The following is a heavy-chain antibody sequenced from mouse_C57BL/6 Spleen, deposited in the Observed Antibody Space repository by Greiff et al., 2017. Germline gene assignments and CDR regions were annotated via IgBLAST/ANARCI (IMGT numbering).Heavy chain of an antibody. CDR2: INPGSGGT. J-gene: IGHJ3*01. CDR1: GYAFTNYL. Sequence: QVQLQQSGAELVRPGTSVKVSCKASGYAFTNYLIEWVKQRPGQGLEWIGVINPGSGGTNYNEKFKGKATLTADKSSSTAYMQLSSLTSKDSAVYFCARGGIYYDYDEVAYWGQGTLVTVSA. D-gene: IGHD2-4*01. V-gene: IGHV1-54*01. CDR3: ARGGIYYDYDEVAY.